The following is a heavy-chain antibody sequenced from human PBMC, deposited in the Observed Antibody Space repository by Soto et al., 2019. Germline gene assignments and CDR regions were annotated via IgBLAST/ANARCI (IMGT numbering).Heavy chain of an antibody. CDR3: ARDRDDILTGYYSTIFDY. J-gene: IGHJ4*02. Sequence: ASVKVSCKASGYTFTSYYMHWVRQAPGQGLEWMGIINPSGGSTSYAQKFQGRVTMTRDTSTSTVYMELSSLRSEDTAVYYCARDRDDILTGYYSTIFDYWGQGTLVTVSS. D-gene: IGHD3-9*01. CDR2: INPSGGST. CDR1: GYTFTSYY. V-gene: IGHV1-46*03.